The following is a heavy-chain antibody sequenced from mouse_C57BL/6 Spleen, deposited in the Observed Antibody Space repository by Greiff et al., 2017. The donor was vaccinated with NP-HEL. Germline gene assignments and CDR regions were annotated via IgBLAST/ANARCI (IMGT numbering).Heavy chain of an antibody. V-gene: IGHV1-54*01. CDR2: INPGSGGT. CDR1: GYAFTNYL. Sequence: VQLQQSGAELVRPGTSVKVSCKASGYAFTNYLIEWVKQRPGQGLEWIGVINPGSGGTNYNEKFKGKATLTADKSSSTAYMQLSSLTSEDSAVYFCAIRGDGNYYFDYWGQGTTLTVSS. CDR3: AIRGDGNYYFDY. D-gene: IGHD2-1*01. J-gene: IGHJ2*01.